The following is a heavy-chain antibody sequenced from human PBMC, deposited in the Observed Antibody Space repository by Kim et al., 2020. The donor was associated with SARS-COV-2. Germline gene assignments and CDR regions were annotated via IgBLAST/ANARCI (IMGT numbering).Heavy chain of an antibody. D-gene: IGHD3-22*01. Sequence: SETLSLTCTVSGCSISSSSYYWGWLRQPPGKRLEWIGSIYYSGSTYYNPPIKRRTTLSEYATKNQFTLMLSSVTAADTAVYYCARDGLSPPTITKLVVVIALAWFDPWGQGTLVTVSS. J-gene: IGHJ5*02. CDR3: ARDGLSPPTITKLVVVIALAWFDP. CDR2: IYYSGST. V-gene: IGHV4-39*02. CDR1: GCSISSSSYY.